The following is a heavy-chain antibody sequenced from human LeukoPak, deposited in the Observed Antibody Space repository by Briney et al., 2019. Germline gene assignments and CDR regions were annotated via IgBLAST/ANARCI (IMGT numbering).Heavy chain of an antibody. J-gene: IGHJ4*02. CDR2: IIPIFGTA. D-gene: IGHD5-12*01. CDR3: ARGAGGYSGYDAHYYFDY. CDR1: GGTFSSYA. Sequence: SVKLSCKASGGTFSSYAISWVRQAPGQGLEWMGGIIPIFGTANYAQKFQGRDTITADESTSTAYMELSSLRSEDTAVYYCARGAGGYSGYDAHYYFDYWGQGTLVTVSS. V-gene: IGHV1-69*13.